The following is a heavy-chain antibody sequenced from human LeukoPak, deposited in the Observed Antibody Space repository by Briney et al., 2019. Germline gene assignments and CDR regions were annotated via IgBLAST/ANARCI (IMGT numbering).Heavy chain of an antibody. V-gene: IGHV4-30-4*01. CDR1: GGSISSGGNY. Sequence: SQTLSLTCTVSGGSISSGGNYWSWIRQPPGKGLEWIGYISYSGSTYFNPSLKSRVTISVDTSKNQFSLKLNPVTAADTAVYYCARTYYYGPSFGMDVWGQGTTVTVSS. CDR3: ARTYYYGPSFGMDV. D-gene: IGHD3-10*01. CDR2: ISYSGST. J-gene: IGHJ6*02.